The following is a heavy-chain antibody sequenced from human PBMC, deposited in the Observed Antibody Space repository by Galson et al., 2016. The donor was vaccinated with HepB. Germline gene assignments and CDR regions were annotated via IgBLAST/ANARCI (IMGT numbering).Heavy chain of an antibody. CDR3: ARDNDDYSNYPLNNWFDP. J-gene: IGHJ5*02. Sequence: SVKVSCKASGYTFSNSGINWVRQAPGQGPEWVGWISVYNGNTDYAQKFQGRVTMTTDTSTSTAYMELKSLTSDDTAVYYCARDNDDYSNYPLNNWFDPWGQGTLVTVSS. V-gene: IGHV1-18*01. CDR1: GYTFSNSG. CDR2: ISVYNGNT. D-gene: IGHD4-11*01.